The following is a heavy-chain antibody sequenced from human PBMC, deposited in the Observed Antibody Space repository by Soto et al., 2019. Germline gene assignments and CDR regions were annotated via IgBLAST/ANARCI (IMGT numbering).Heavy chain of an antibody. CDR2: IYPGDSDT. CDR1: GCSSTSYC. CDR3: ARHRESAFDY. D-gene: IGHD1-26*01. J-gene: IGHJ4*02. Sequence: CLNISRKGAGCSSTSYCIGWVRQMPGKGLEWMGIIYPGDSDTRYSPSFQGQVTISADKSISTAYLQWSSLKASDTAMYYCARHRESAFDYWGQGTLVTVSS. V-gene: IGHV5-51*01.